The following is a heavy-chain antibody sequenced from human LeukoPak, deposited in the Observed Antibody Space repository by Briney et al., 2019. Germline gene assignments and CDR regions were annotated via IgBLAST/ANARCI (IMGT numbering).Heavy chain of an antibody. CDR2: ISSSSSYI. J-gene: IGHJ6*02. V-gene: IGHV3-21*04. CDR1: GFTFSSYS. CDR3: VKDKELVYYYGMDV. Sequence: PGGSLRLSCAASGFTFSSYSMNWVRQAPGKGLEWVSSISSSSSYIYYADSVKGRFTISRDNSKNTLYLQMNSLRAEDTAVYYCVKDKELVYYYGMDVWGQGTTVTVSS.